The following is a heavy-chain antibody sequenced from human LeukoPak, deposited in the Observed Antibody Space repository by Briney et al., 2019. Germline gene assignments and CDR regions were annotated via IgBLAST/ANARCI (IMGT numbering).Heavy chain of an antibody. V-gene: IGHV3-15*01. D-gene: IGHD3-22*01. CDR1: GFTFSSYS. CDR2: IKSKTDGGTT. J-gene: IGHJ4*02. Sequence: GGSLRLSCAASGFTFSSYSMNWVRQAPGKGLEWVGRIKSKTDGGTTDYAAPVKGRFTISRDDSKNTVFLQMRSLKTEDTAVYYCTHDSSGYYSLHYWGQGTLVTVAS. CDR3: THDSSGYYSLHY.